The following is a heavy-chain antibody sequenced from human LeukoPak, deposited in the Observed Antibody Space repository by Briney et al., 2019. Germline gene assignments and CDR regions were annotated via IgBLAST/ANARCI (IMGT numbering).Heavy chain of an antibody. CDR2: INSDGSST. J-gene: IGHJ4*02. V-gene: IGHV3-74*01. Sequence: GGSLRLSCAASEFTFSSYWMHWVRQAPGEGLVWVSYINSDGSSTSYADYVKGRFTISGDNARNTLYLQMNSLRVEDTAVYYCARDGSLPDYWGQGTLVTVSS. CDR1: EFTFSSYW. CDR3: ARDGSLPDY.